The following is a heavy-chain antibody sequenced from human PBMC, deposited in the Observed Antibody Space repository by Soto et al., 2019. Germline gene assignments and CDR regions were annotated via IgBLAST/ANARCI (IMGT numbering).Heavy chain of an antibody. Sequence: VQLVQSGTEVKQPGSSVRVSCRASGGNFNSYAFSWVRQAPGQGLEWMGGFTPISVTPKYAQKFNDRVTITADESSATYYRGFSSLSSDDKAMDFWARQYCDSLDCGLDYWGQGTRVNVSS. V-gene: IGHV1-69*01. J-gene: IGHJ4*02. CDR1: GGNFNSYA. CDR3: ARQYCDSLDCGLDY. CDR2: FTPISVTP. D-gene: IGHD2-21*01.